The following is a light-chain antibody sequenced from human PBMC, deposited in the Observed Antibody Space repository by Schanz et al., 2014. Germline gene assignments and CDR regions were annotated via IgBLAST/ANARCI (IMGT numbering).Light chain of an antibody. CDR1: QSVSSGN. Sequence: EIVLTQSPGTLSLSPGERATLSCRASQSVSSGNLAWYQQKPGQAPRLLIYATSNRATGIPDRFSGSGSGTDFTLTISSLEPEDSAVYYCQHRSNWPLTFGGGTKVGIK. J-gene: IGKJ4*01. CDR2: ATS. V-gene: IGKV3D-20*02. CDR3: QHRSNWPLT.